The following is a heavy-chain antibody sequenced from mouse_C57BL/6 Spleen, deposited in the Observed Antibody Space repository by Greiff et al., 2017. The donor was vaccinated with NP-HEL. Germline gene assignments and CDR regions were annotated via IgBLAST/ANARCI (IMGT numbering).Heavy chain of an antibody. CDR1: GYTFTDYY. Sequence: EVQLQQSGPELVKPGASVKISCKASGYTFTDYYMNWVKQSHGKSLEWIGDINPNNGGTSYNQKFKGKATLTVDKPSSTAYMQLSSLTSEDSAVYYCASYYGSRKDYAMDYWGQGTSVTVSS. D-gene: IGHD1-1*01. J-gene: IGHJ4*01. V-gene: IGHV1-26*01. CDR3: ASYYGSRKDYAMDY. CDR2: INPNNGGT.